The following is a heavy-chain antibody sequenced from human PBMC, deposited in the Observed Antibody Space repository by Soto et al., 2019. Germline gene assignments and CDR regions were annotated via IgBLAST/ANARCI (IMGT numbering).Heavy chain of an antibody. D-gene: IGHD1-20*01. CDR2: VFYSGSA. J-gene: IGHJ6*02. CDR1: GGSLSSSSYY. CDR3: ARHVTGPSYYYYYGMDV. V-gene: IGHV4-39*01. Sequence: SETLSLTCTVSGGSLSSSSYYWGWISQPPGTGLEWIGSVFYSGSAYYNPSLKSRVTISVDTSKNQFSLNLSSVTAADTAVFYCARHVTGPSYYYYYGMDVWGQGTPVTVSS.